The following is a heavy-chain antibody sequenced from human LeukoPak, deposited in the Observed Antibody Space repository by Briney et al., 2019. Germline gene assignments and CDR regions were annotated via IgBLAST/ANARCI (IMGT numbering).Heavy chain of an antibody. CDR3: ARVVTIFGVVTAEEP. Sequence: ASVKVSCKASGYTFTGYYMHWVRQAPGQGLEWMGRINPNSGGTNYAQKFQGRVTMTRDTSISTAYMELSRPRSDDTAVYYCARVVTIFGVVTAEEPWGQGTLVTVSS. CDR2: INPNSGGT. CDR1: GYTFTGYY. D-gene: IGHD3-3*01. V-gene: IGHV1-2*06. J-gene: IGHJ5*02.